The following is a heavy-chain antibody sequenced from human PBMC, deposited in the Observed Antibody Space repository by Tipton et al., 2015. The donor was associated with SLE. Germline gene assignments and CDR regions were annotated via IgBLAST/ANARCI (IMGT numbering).Heavy chain of an antibody. D-gene: IGHD3-22*01. CDR2: IYYSGST. V-gene: IGHV4-61*10. CDR3: ATVDYFDSGDAFDF. Sequence: TLSLTCAVSGGSITSGSYHWSWIRQPAGKGLEWIGYIYYSGSTNYNPSLKSRVTIPVDRSKNQFSLKLSSVTAADTAVYYCATVDYFDSGDAFDFWGHGSMVTVSS. CDR1: GGSITSGSYH. J-gene: IGHJ3*01.